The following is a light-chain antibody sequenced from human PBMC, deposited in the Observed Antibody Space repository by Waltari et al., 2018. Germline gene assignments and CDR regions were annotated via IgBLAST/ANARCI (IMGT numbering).Light chain of an antibody. J-gene: IGLJ2*01. CDR3: HSLYLSGDVL. V-gene: IGLV3-19*01. CDR2: GKH. Sequence: SSELTQDPAVSVALGQTVRITCQGGSLRIYYLSWFLQKPGQAPALVIYGKHSRPSVIPDRFSASSSGSTASLTIIGAQAEDEADYYCHSLYLSGDVLIGGGTKLTVV. CDR1: SLRIYY.